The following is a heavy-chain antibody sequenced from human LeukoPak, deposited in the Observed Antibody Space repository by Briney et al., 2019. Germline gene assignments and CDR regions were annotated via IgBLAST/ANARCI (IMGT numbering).Heavy chain of an antibody. CDR2: ISYDGSNK. Sequence: QPGSSLRLSCAASGFTFSSYGMHWVRQAPGRGLEWVAVISYDGSNKYYADSVKGRFNISRDNSKNTLYLQMNSLRAEDTAVYYCAKDRWYTAMGLFDYWGQGTLVTVSS. CDR3: AKDRWYTAMGLFDY. CDR1: GFTFSSYG. D-gene: IGHD5-18*01. V-gene: IGHV3-30*18. J-gene: IGHJ4*01.